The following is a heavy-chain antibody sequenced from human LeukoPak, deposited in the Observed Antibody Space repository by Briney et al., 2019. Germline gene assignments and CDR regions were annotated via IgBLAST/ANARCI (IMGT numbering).Heavy chain of an antibody. CDR1: GYSLTELS. CDR3: ATLLGETHFFDY. D-gene: IGHD1-26*01. V-gene: IGHV1-24*01. Sequence: GASGTVSCKVSGYSLTELSMHWVRQAPGKGLEWMGGFDPEDGETIYAQKFKGRVTMTEDTSTDTAYMDLSSLRSEDTAVYYCATLLGETHFFDYWGQGTLVT. CDR2: FDPEDGET. J-gene: IGHJ4*02.